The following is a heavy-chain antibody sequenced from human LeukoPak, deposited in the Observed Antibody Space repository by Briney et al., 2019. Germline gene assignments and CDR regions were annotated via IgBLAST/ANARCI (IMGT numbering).Heavy chain of an antibody. V-gene: IGHV1-69*05. CDR2: IIPIFGTA. D-gene: IGHD2-2*01. J-gene: IGHJ6*03. Sequence: GSSVKVSCKASGGTFSSYAISWVRQAPGQGLEWRGGIIPIFGTANYAQKFQGRVTITTDESTSTAYMELSSLRSEDTAVYYCARGPVVPAAKTHFYYYYYYMDVWGKGTTVTVSS. CDR1: GGTFSSYA. CDR3: ARGPVVPAAKTHFYYYYYYMDV.